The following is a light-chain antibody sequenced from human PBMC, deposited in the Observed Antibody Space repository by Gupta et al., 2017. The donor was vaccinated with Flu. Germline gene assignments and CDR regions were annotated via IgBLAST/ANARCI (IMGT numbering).Light chain of an antibody. CDR2: DNN. CDR3: DSWDNTQRAVA. Sequence: QSFLPQPPSVSAAPGQNVTISCSGTISSVGANYVSWYPKLPHTAPKLLIYDNNPRSSETPDRFSGSKSGTSATLVIPGLQAGDEAGYFCDSWDNTQRAVAFGGGTKVT. J-gene: IGLJ2*01. V-gene: IGLV1-51*01. CDR1: ISSVGANY.